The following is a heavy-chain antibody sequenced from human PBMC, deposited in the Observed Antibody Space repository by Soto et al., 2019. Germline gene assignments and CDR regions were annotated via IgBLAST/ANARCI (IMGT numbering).Heavy chain of an antibody. V-gene: IGHV3-30-3*01. CDR2: ISYDGSNK. J-gene: IGHJ3*02. Sequence: GGSLRLSCAASGFTFSSYAMHWVRQAPGKGLEWVAVISYDGSNKYYADSVKGRFTISRDNSKNTLYLQMNSLRAEDTAVYYCARAVSLGYCSGGSCYPIPDAFDIWGQGTMVPVSS. CDR1: GFTFSSYA. CDR3: ARAVSLGYCSGGSCYPIPDAFDI. D-gene: IGHD2-15*01.